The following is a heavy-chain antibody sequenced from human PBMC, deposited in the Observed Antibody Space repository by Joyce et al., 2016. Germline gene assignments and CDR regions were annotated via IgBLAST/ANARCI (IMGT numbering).Heavy chain of an antibody. D-gene: IGHD3-10*01. Sequence: EVQLVESGGGLIHPGGSLTLSCAPSGFTVTNSYMSWVRQAPGKGLDWVSVIYASGSAFYADSVKGRFTIARDNSKNTLYLQMNSLRAEDAAVYYCTGGKNTMIRGFIDYWGQGTRVTVSS. CDR1: GFTVTNSY. CDR3: TGGKNTMIRGFIDY. V-gene: IGHV3-53*01. J-gene: IGHJ4*02. CDR2: IYASGSA.